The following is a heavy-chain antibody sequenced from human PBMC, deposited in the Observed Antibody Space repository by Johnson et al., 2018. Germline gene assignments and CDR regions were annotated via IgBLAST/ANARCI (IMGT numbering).Heavy chain of an antibody. Sequence: VQLVESGGGLVKPGGSLRLSCAASGFTFSSYSMNWVRQAPGKGLEWVSSISSSSSYIYYADSVKGRFTIPRDNAKNSLYLQMNSLRAEDTAVYYCARVPGEGLGGVYYYYYMDVWGKGTTVTVSS. D-gene: IGHD2-8*02. CDR1: GFTFSSYS. V-gene: IGHV3-21*01. CDR3: ARVPGEGLGGVYYYYYMDV. J-gene: IGHJ6*03. CDR2: ISSSSSYI.